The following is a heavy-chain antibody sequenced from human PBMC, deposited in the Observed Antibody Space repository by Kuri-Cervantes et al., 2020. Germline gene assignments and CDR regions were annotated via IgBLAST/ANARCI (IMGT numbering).Heavy chain of an antibody. CDR3: ARTDLLYYFDY. D-gene: IGHD3-16*01. Sequence: SETLSLTCTVSGGSISSYYWSWIRQPPGKGLKWIGYIYYSGSTNYNPSLKIRVTISVDTSKNQFSLKLSSVTAADTAVYYCARTDLLYYFDYWGQGTLVTVSS. CDR2: IYYSGST. J-gene: IGHJ4*02. V-gene: IGHV4-59*01. CDR1: GGSISSYY.